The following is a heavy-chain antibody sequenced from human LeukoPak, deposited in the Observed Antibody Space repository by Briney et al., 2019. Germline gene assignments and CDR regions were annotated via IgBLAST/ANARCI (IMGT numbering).Heavy chain of an antibody. Sequence: SETLSLTCTVSGGSISSYYWSWIRQPPGKGLEWIGYIYTSGSTNYNPSLKSRVTISVDTPKNQFSLKLSSVTAADTAVYYCARHLPHLWLLDYWGQGTLVTVSS. D-gene: IGHD5-18*01. CDR3: ARHLPHLWLLDY. CDR1: GGSISSYY. CDR2: IYTSGST. J-gene: IGHJ4*02. V-gene: IGHV4-4*09.